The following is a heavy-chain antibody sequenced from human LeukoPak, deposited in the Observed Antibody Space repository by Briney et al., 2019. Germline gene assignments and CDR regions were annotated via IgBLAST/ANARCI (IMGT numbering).Heavy chain of an antibody. V-gene: IGHV3-7*01. CDR3: ARVQRGYSYNPLGYYYYMDV. J-gene: IGHJ6*03. Sequence: PGGSLRLSCAASGFTFSSYWMTWVRQAPGKGLEWVANIKEDGSEKYYVDSVKGRFTISRDNAKNSLYLQMNSLRAEDTAVYYCARVQRGYSYNPLGYYYYMDVWGKGTTVTVSS. CDR1: GFTFSSYW. CDR2: IKEDGSEK. D-gene: IGHD5-18*01.